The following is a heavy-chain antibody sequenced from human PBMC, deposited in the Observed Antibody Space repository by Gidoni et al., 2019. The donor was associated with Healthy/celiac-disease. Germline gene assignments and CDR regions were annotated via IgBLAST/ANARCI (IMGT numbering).Heavy chain of an antibody. D-gene: IGHD3-10*01. CDR2: IWYDGSNK. V-gene: IGHV3-33*01. CDR3: ARAELRDYYYYYGMDV. J-gene: IGHJ6*02. Sequence: QVQLVESGGGVVQPGRSLRLSCAASGFTFSSYGMHWVRQAPGKGLEWVAVIWYDGSNKYYADSVKGRFTISRDNSKNTLYLQMNSLRAEDTAVYYCARAELRDYYYYYGMDVWGQGTTVTVSS. CDR1: GFTFSSYG.